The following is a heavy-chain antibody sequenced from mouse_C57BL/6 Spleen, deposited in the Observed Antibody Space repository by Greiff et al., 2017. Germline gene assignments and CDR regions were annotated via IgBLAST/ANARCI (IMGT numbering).Heavy chain of an antibody. Sequence: EVQLQQSGPELVKPGDSVQISCKASGYSFPGYFMNWVMQSHGKSLEWIGRINPYNGDTFYNQKFKGKATLTVDKSSSTAHMELRSLTSEDSAVYYCARWDGYFYYFDYWGQGTTLTVSS. CDR3: ARWDGYFYYFDY. V-gene: IGHV1-20*01. CDR1: GYSFPGYF. J-gene: IGHJ2*01. D-gene: IGHD2-3*01. CDR2: INPYNGDT.